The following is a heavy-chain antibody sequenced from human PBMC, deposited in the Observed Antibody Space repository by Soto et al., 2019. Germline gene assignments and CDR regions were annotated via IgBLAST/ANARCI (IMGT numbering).Heavy chain of an antibody. D-gene: IGHD2-15*01. CDR2: ISAYNGNT. CDR1: GYTFTSYG. V-gene: IGHV1-18*04. Sequence: AASVKVSCKASGYTFTSYGISWVRQAPGQGLEWMGWISAYNGNTNYAQKFQGRVTIAADESTSTAYMELTSLRSEDTAVYYCSRGLRTGNYGMDVWGQGTTVTVSS. CDR3: SRGLRTGNYGMDV. J-gene: IGHJ6*02.